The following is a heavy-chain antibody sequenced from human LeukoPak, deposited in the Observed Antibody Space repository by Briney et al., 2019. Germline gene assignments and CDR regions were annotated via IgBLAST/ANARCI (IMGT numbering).Heavy chain of an antibody. V-gene: IGHV3-30*02. Sequence: PGRSLRLSCAASGFTFSSYGMHWVRQAPGKGLEWVAFIRYDGSNKYYADSVKGRFTISRDNSKNTLYLQMNSLRAEDTAVYYCAKGPALLAYYYYYMDVWGKGTTVTVSS. J-gene: IGHJ6*03. D-gene: IGHD2-15*01. CDR3: AKGPALLAYYYYYMDV. CDR2: IRYDGSNK. CDR1: GFTFSSYG.